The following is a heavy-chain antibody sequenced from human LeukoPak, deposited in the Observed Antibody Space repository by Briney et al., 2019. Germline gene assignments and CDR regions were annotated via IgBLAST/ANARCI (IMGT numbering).Heavy chain of an antibody. V-gene: IGHV3-49*04. CDR2: IRSKAYGGTT. CDR1: GFTFGDYA. CDR3: TRGDTIFGRSPPLTDY. D-gene: IGHD3-3*01. J-gene: IGHJ4*02. Sequence: TGGSLRLSCTASGFTFGDYAMSWVRQAPGKGLEWVGFIRSKAYGGTTEYAASVKGRFTISRDDSKSIAYLQMNSLKTEDTAVYYCTRGDTIFGRSPPLTDYWGQGTLVTVSS.